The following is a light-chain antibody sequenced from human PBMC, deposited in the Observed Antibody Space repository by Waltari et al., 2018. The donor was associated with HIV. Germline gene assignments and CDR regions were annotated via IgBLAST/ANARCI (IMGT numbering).Light chain of an antibody. Sequence: QHPGKAPKLMIYDVSKRPSGVPDRFSGSKSGNTASLTISGLQAEDEADYYCCSYAGSDVVFGGGTKLTVL. CDR3: CSYAGSDVV. CDR2: DVS. J-gene: IGLJ2*01. V-gene: IGLV2-11*01.